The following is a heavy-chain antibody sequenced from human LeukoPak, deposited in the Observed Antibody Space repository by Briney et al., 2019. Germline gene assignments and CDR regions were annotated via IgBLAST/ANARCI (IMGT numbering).Heavy chain of an antibody. Sequence: ASVKVSCKASGYTFTSYGISWVRQAPGQGLEWMGWISAYNDNTNYAQKLQGRVTMTTDTSTSTAYMELRSLRSDDPAVYYCAGVVGGYFDLWGRGTLVTVSS. D-gene: IGHD2-15*01. J-gene: IGHJ2*01. CDR2: ISAYNDNT. CDR3: AGVVGGYFDL. V-gene: IGHV1-18*01. CDR1: GYTFTSYG.